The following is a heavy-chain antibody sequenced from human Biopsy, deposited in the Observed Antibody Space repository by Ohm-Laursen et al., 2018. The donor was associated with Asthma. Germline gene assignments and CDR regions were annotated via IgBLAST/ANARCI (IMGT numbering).Heavy chain of an antibody. CDR1: GFSLRDYG. CDR2: ISSDGSAK. J-gene: IGHJ5*02. CDR3: AKDKYGSSSRLEL. D-gene: IGHD2-2*01. Sequence: TLSLTWAASGFSLRDYGMHWVRQSPGKGLEWVALISSDGSAKYSPSAVKGPVTVSRDVSKSTLYLRLDDLTSEDTAVYYCAKDKYGSSSRLELWGRGTLVTVSS. V-gene: IGHV3-30*18.